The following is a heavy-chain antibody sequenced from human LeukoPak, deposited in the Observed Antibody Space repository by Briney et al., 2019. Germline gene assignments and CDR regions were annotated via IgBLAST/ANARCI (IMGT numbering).Heavy chain of an antibody. CDR3: ATYCSSTSCPYNWFDP. CDR1: GYTFTSYD. Sequence: AVKVSCKASGYTFTSYDINWVRQATGQGLEWMGWMNPNSGNTGYAQKFQGRVTITRNTSISTAYMELSSLRSQDTAVYYCATYCSSTSCPYNWFDPWGQGTLVTVSS. CDR2: MNPNSGNT. V-gene: IGHV1-8*03. J-gene: IGHJ5*02. D-gene: IGHD2-2*01.